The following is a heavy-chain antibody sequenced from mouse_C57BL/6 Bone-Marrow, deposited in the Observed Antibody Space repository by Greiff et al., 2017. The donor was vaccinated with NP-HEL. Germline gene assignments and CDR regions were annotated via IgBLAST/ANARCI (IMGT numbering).Heavy chain of an antibody. CDR2: INSDGGST. Sequence: EVQLVESGGGLVQPGESLKLSCESYEYEFPSHDMPWVRKTPEKRLELVAAINSDGGSTYYTDTMERRFIISRDNTKKTLYLQMSSLRSEDTSLYYCAMCRGDYAMDYWGQGTSVTVSS. CDR3: AMCRGDYAMDY. V-gene: IGHV5-2*01. D-gene: IGHD6-1*01. CDR1: EYEFPSHD. J-gene: IGHJ4*01.